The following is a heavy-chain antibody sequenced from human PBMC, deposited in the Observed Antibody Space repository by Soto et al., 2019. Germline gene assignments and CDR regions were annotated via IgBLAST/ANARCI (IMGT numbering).Heavy chain of an antibody. CDR2: ITDSGSA. D-gene: IGHD3-10*01. J-gene: IGHJ6*02. V-gene: IGHV4-34*01. CDR1: GESFSGYY. CDR3: ARRRRGITMVRGTYAMDV. Sequence: QVQLQQWGAGLLKPSETLSLGCAVYGESFSGYYWNWIRQPPGKGLEWIWEITDSGSANYKPSLASRVTISVDTSKKQFSLRFNSVTAADAAVYYCARRRRGITMVRGTYAMDVWGQGTTVTVSS.